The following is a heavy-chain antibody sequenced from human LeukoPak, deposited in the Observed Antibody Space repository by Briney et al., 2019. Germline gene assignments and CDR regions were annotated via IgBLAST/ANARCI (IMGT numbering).Heavy chain of an antibody. Sequence: PGGSLRLSCAASGFTFSSYEMNWVRQAPGKGLEWVSYISSSGSTIYYADSVKGRFTISRDNAKNSLYLQMNSLRAEDTAVYYCARDRQLWYPTPSYYFDYWGQGTLVTASS. V-gene: IGHV3-48*03. CDR3: ARDRQLWYPTPSYYFDY. J-gene: IGHJ4*02. CDR1: GFTFSSYE. CDR2: ISSSGSTI. D-gene: IGHD5-18*01.